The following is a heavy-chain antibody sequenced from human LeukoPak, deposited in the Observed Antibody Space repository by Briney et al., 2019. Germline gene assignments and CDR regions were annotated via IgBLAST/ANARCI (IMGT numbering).Heavy chain of an antibody. V-gene: IGHV3-73*01. CDR2: IRSKTNNYET. Sequence: PGGSLRLSCAASGFAFSGSAIHWVRRASGKGLEWVGRIRSKTNNYETTYAPSVIGRFAISRDDSKNTAYPQMNGLKAEDTAMYYCTRPNYGDYADDYWGQGTLVTVSS. CDR1: GFAFSGSA. J-gene: IGHJ4*02. CDR3: TRPNYGDYADDY. D-gene: IGHD4-17*01.